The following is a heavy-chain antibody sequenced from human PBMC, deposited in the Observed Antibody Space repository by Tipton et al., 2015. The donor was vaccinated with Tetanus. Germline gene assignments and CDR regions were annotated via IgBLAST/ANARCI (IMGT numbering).Heavy chain of an antibody. J-gene: IGHJ4*02. V-gene: IGHV4-31*02. D-gene: IGHD3-22*01. CDR2: IYYSAST. CDR1: GGSISSGGYY. Sequence: LRLSCTVSGGSISSGGYYWSWIRQHPGKGLEWIGYIYYSASTYYNPSLKSRVTISVDTSKSQFSRKLSSVTDADTAGYYSASPGCYYDSITSSRCSDYWGQGTLVTVSS. CDR3: ASPGCYYDSITSSRCSDY.